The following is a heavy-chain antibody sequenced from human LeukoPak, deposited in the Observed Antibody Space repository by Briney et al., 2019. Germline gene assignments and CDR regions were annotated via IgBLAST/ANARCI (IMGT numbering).Heavy chain of an antibody. D-gene: IGHD4-17*01. Sequence: PSETLSLTCTVSGGSISRSSYYWGWIRQPPGKGLEWIGSIYYSGSTYYNPSLKSRVTISGDTSKNQFSLKLSSVTAADTAVYYCARNGADYGDYFDYWGQGTLVTVSS. J-gene: IGHJ4*02. CDR1: GGSISRSSYY. CDR3: ARNGADYGDYFDY. CDR2: IYYSGST. V-gene: IGHV4-39*01.